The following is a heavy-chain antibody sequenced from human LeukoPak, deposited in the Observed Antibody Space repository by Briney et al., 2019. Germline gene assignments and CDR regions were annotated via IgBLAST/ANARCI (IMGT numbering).Heavy chain of an antibody. CDR2: TSGSGGST. Sequence: GGSLRLSCAASGFTFSSYAMSWVRQAPGKGLEWVSATSGSGGSTYYADSVKGRFTISRDNSKNTLYLQMNSLRAEDTAVYYCAKDRPFGYCSSTSCYDYYYYGMDVWGQGTTVTVSS. CDR1: GFTFSSYA. J-gene: IGHJ6*02. D-gene: IGHD2-2*01. CDR3: AKDRPFGYCSSTSCYDYYYYGMDV. V-gene: IGHV3-23*01.